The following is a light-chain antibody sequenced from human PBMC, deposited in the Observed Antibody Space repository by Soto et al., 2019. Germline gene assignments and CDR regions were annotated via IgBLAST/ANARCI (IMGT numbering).Light chain of an antibody. V-gene: IGKV1-39*01. CDR1: QSISSY. J-gene: IGKJ2*01. CDR3: QQRYSTPYT. Sequence: DIQMTQSPSSLPASVGDRVTITCRASQSISSYLNWYQQKPGKAPKLLIYAASSLQSGVPSRFSGSGSGTDFTRTISRRQPEEFETYYCQQRYSTPYTCGQGTQLQIK. CDR2: AAS.